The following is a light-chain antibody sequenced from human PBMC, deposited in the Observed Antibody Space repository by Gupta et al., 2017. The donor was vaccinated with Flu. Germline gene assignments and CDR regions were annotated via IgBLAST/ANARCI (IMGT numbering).Light chain of an antibody. CDR1: QSISSN. CDR2: GAS. V-gene: IGKV3-15*01. Sequence: GERATLSCRASQSISSNLAWYQQKPGQAPRLLIYGASTRATGVPARFSGSGSGTEFILTFSSLQSEDFAVYYCQQYTNWPRTFGQGTTVEIK. CDR3: QQYTNWPRT. J-gene: IGKJ1*01.